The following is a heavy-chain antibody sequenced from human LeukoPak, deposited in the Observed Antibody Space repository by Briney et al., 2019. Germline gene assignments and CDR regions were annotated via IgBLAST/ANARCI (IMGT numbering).Heavy chain of an antibody. V-gene: IGHV1-2*02. CDR1: GYTFTGYY. J-gene: IGHJ4*02. CDR3: ARARTRTGYSSGWYHDY. CDR2: INPNSGGT. D-gene: IGHD6-19*01. Sequence: ASVKVSCKASGYTFTGYYMHWVRQAPGQGLEWMGWINPNSGGTNYAQKFQGRVTMTRDTSISTAYMELSRLRSDDTAVYYCARARTRTGYSSGWYHDYWGQGTLVTVSS.